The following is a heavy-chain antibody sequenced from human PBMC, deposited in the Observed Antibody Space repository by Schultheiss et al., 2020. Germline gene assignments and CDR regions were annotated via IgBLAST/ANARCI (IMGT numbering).Heavy chain of an antibody. J-gene: IGHJ6*04. D-gene: IGHD3-10*01. CDR2: ISGNGGNT. CDR3: AKEKPYGSGAVNGLDV. Sequence: GESLRLSCSASGFTFSSYDMSWVRQAPGKGLEWVSAISGNGGNTYYADSVKGRFTISRDNSKNTLYLQMNSLRAEDTAVYYCAKEKPYGSGAVNGLDVWGKGTTVTGYS. V-gene: IGHV3-23*01. CDR1: GFTFSSYD.